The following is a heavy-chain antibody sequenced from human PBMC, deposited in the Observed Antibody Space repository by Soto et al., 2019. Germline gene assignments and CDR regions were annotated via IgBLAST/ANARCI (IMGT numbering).Heavy chain of an antibody. D-gene: IGHD1-7*01. J-gene: IGHJ5*02. CDR2: ISYDGSNK. CDR1: GFTFSSYG. V-gene: IGHV3-30*18. CDR3: AKDSKFKGTRSANWFDP. Sequence: PGGSLRLSCAASGFTFSSYGMHWVRQAPGKGLEWVAVISYDGSNKYYADSVKGRFTISRDNSKNTLYLQMNSLRAEDTAVYYCAKDSKFKGTRSANWFDPWGQGTLVTVSS.